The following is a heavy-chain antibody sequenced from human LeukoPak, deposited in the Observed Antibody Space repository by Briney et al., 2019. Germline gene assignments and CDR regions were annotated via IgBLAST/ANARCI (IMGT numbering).Heavy chain of an antibody. D-gene: IGHD6-13*01. CDR2: ISGSGSCT. Sequence: GGSLRLSCAASGFTFSDYYMSWIRQAPGKGLEWVSYISGSGSCTNYADYVKGRFTISRDNAKNSLHLQMNSLRAEDTAVYYCARRSIATAGTIIDSWGQGTLVTVSS. V-gene: IGHV3-11*06. CDR3: ARRSIATAGTIIDS. J-gene: IGHJ4*02. CDR1: GFTFSDYY.